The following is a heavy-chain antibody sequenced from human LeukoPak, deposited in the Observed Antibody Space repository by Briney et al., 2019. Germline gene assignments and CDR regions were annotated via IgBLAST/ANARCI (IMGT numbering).Heavy chain of an antibody. CDR2: IYYRGST. V-gene: IGHV4-59*01. D-gene: IGHD4-23*01. Sequence: SETLSLTCTVSGGSISSYYWSWIRQPPGKGLEWIGYIYYRGSTNYNPSLKSRVTISVDTSKNQFSLKLSSVTAADTAVYHCARDLDNGGNSIWYFDLWSRGTLVTVSS. CDR1: GGSISSYY. J-gene: IGHJ2*01. CDR3: ARDLDNGGNSIWYFDL.